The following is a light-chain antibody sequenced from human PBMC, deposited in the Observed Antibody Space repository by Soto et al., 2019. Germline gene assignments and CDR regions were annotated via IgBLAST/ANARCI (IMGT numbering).Light chain of an antibody. J-gene: IGKJ1*01. V-gene: IGKV3-15*01. Sequence: EIVMTQSPATLSVSPGERATLSCRASQSVSSNLAWYQQKPGQAPMLLIYDASTRATDIPARFSGSGSGTEVTLTISSLQSEDFAVYFCQQYNNWPQTFGQGTKVEIK. CDR1: QSVSSN. CDR3: QQYNNWPQT. CDR2: DAS.